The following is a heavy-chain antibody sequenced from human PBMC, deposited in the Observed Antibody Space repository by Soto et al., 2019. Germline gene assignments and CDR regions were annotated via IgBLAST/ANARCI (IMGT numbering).Heavy chain of an antibody. Sequence: SVKVSCKASGDSFNFYAINWVRRAPGQGLEWMGEIIPVFGTTNYAQKFQKRVTITADKSTSTAYMELSSLRSEDTAVYYFARDPRGALTAAGYFNGMDVWGQGTTVTVSS. CDR3: ARDPRGALTAAGYFNGMDV. D-gene: IGHD1-20*01. V-gene: IGHV1-69*06. J-gene: IGHJ6*02. CDR1: GDSFNFYA. CDR2: IIPVFGTT.